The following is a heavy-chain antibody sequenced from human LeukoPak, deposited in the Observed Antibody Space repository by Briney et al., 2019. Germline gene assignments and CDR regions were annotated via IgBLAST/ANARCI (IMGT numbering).Heavy chain of an antibody. Sequence: LSLTCAVYGGSFSGYYWSWIRQPPGKGLEWVAVISYDGSNKYYADSVKGRFTISRDNSKNTLYLQMNSLRAEDTAVYYCAKAATHYYYYYGMDVWGKGTTVTVSS. V-gene: IGHV3-30*18. J-gene: IGHJ6*04. CDR1: GGSFSGYY. D-gene: IGHD2-15*01. CDR2: ISYDGSNK. CDR3: AKAATHYYYYYGMDV.